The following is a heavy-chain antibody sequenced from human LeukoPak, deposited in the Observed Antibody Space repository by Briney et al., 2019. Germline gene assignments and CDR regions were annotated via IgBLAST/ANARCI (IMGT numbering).Heavy chain of an antibody. CDR3: AKDGGGSYSYFDY. D-gene: IGHD1-26*01. CDR1: GFPVSSNY. J-gene: IGHJ4*02. CDR2: ISGSGGST. Sequence: GGSLRLSCAASGFPVSSNYMSWVRQAPGKGLEWVSAISGSGGSTYYADSVKGRFTISRDNSKNTLYLQMNSLRAEDTAVYYCAKDGGGSYSYFDYWGQGTLVTVSS. V-gene: IGHV3-23*01.